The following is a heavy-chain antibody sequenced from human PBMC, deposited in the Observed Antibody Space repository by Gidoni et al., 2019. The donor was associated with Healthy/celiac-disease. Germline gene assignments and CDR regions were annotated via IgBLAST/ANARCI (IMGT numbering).Heavy chain of an antibody. CDR3: AKEGSRDTYYYDSSALGAYSFDY. D-gene: IGHD3-22*01. Sequence: EVQLLESGGGLVQPGGSLRLSCAASGFTFSRHAMSWVRQAPGKGLEWVSAISGSGGSTYYADSVKGRFTISRDNSKNTLYLQMNSLRAEDTAVYYCAKEGSRDTYYYDSSALGAYSFDYWGQGTLVTVSS. J-gene: IGHJ4*02. CDR1: GFTFSRHA. V-gene: IGHV3-23*01. CDR2: ISGSGGST.